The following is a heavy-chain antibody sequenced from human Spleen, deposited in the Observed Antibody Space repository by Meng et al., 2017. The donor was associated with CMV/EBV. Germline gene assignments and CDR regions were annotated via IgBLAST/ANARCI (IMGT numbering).Heavy chain of an antibody. D-gene: IGHD6-13*01. CDR1: GGTFSSYT. J-gene: IGHJ6*02. V-gene: IGHV1-69*02. CDR2: IIPILGIA. CDR3: ARARGIAPGDYFSYGMDV. Sequence: SVKVSCKASGGTFSSYTISWVRQAPGQGLEWMGRIIPILGIANYAQKFQGRVTITADKSTSTTYMEMSSLRSEDTAVYYCARARGIAPGDYFSYGMDVWGQGTTVTVSS.